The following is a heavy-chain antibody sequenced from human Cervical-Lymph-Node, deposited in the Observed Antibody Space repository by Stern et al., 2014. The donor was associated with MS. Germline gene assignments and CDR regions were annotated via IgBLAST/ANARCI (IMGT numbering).Heavy chain of an antibody. V-gene: IGHV5-51*01. CDR2: IFPGGSDI. J-gene: IGHJ4*02. Sequence: VQLGQSGPEVKRPGESLKISCQASGYTFTSYWIGWVRQMPGKGLEWIAIIFPGGSDIRYSPSFQGQVTLSAAKSSSTAYLQWNNLKASDTAIYYCARQRYFDYWGQGTLVTVSS. CDR3: ARQRYFDY. CDR1: GYTFTSYW.